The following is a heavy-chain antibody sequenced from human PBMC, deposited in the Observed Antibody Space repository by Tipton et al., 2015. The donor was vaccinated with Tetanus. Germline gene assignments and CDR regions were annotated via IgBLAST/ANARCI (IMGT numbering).Heavy chain of an antibody. V-gene: IGHV4-61*01. Sequence: TLSLTCTVSGASIGSISYYWSWIRQPPGKGLEWIGYTYYSGGTGYNPSLKSRVTISIDSSKNQFSLKLTSVTAADTAVYYCARDERYGDYAYWGQGALVTVSS. D-gene: IGHD4-17*01. J-gene: IGHJ4*02. CDR2: TYYSGGT. CDR1: GASIGSISYY. CDR3: ARDERYGDYAY.